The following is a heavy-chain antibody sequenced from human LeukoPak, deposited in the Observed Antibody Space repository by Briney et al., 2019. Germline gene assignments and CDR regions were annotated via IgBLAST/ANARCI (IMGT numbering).Heavy chain of an antibody. CDR2: IYPGDSDT. Sequence: GESLKISCKGSGYSFTSYWIGWVRQMPGKGLEWMGIIYPGDSDTRYSPSFQGQVTISADKSISTAYLQWSSLKASDTAMYYCVRITSGEGGHDAFDIWGQGTMVTVSS. J-gene: IGHJ3*02. CDR1: GYSFTSYW. V-gene: IGHV5-51*01. CDR3: VRITSGEGGHDAFDI. D-gene: IGHD2-21*01.